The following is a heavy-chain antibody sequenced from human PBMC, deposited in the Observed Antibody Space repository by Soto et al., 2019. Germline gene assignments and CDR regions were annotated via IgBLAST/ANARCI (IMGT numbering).Heavy chain of an antibody. D-gene: IGHD5-12*01. Sequence: GASVKVFCKASGGTFSSYAISWVRQTPGQGLEWMGGIIPIFGTANYAQKFQGRVTITADESTSTAYMELSSLRSEDTAVYYCARAIVATILYYYGMDVWGQGTTVTVSS. CDR3: ARAIVATILYYYGMDV. J-gene: IGHJ6*02. CDR1: GGTFSSYA. V-gene: IGHV1-69*13. CDR2: IIPIFGTA.